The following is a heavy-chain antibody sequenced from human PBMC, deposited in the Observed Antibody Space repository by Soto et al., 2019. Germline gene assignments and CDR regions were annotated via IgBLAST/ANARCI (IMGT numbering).Heavy chain of an antibody. Sequence: ASVKVSCKVSGGTFSSYAISWVRQAPGQGLEWMGWVSPYNGHTQFAQRFQGRVTMTTDTSTKTAYMELRNLRSDDTAHYYCARDLTIVPATHPRLENYGMDVWGQGTTVTVSS. D-gene: IGHD2-2*01. CDR3: ARDLTIVPATHPRLENYGMDV. CDR2: VSPYNGHT. J-gene: IGHJ6*02. CDR1: GGTFSSYA. V-gene: IGHV1-18*01.